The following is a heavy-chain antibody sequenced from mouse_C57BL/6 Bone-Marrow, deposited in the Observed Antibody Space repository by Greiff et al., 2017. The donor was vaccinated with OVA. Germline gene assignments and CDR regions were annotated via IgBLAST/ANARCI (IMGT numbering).Heavy chain of an antibody. CDR3: ASYGFSAY. Sequence: EVQVVESGPELVKPVASVKISCKASGYSFTDYNMNWVKQSNGKSLEWIGVINPNYGTTSYNQKFKGKATLTVDQSSSTAYMQLNSLTSEDSAVYYCASYGFSAYWGQGTLVTVSA. J-gene: IGHJ3*01. V-gene: IGHV1-39*01. CDR1: GYSFTDYN. D-gene: IGHD2-2*01. CDR2: INPNYGTT.